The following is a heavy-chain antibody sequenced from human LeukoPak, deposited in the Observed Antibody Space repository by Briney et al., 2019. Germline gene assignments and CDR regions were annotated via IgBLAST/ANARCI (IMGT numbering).Heavy chain of an antibody. D-gene: IGHD5-18*01. J-gene: IGHJ4*02. V-gene: IGHV5-51*01. CDR3: ARHRKRETPRVSFDY. CDR2: IYPGDSDT. Sequence: GESLKISCKGSGYSFISYWIGWVRQMPGKGLEWMGIIYPGDSDTRYSPSFQGQVTISTDKSLSTTYLQWSSLKASDTAMYYCARHRKRETPRVSFDYWGQGTLVTVSS. CDR1: GYSFISYW.